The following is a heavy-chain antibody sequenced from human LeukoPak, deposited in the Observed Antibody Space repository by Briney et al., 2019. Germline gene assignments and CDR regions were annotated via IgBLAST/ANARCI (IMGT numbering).Heavy chain of an antibody. V-gene: IGHV4-39*07. CDR2: MFHSEST. D-gene: IGHD4-23*01. CDR1: GGSISSSSYY. Sequence: SETLSLTCTVSGGSISSSSYYWGWIRQPPGKGLEWIGSMFHSESTYYNASLKSRVTMSIDTSKNQFSLKLSSVTAADTAVYYCARGGNIAPLGYWGQGTLVTVSS. CDR3: ARGGNIAPLGY. J-gene: IGHJ4*02.